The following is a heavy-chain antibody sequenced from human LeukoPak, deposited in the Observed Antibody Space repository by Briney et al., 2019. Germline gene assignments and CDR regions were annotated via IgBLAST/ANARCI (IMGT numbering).Heavy chain of an antibody. J-gene: IGHJ4*02. CDR1: GGSFSSGSYY. D-gene: IGHD3-10*01. V-gene: IGHV4-61*01. CDR2: IYYSGST. CDR3: ARVGPGVYFDY. Sequence: SETLCLTCTVSGGSFSSGSYYWSWIRQPPGKGLEWIGYIYYSGSTNYNPSLQSRVTVSIDTSKNQFSLKLRSVTAADTAVYYCARVGPGVYFDYWGQGTLVTVSS.